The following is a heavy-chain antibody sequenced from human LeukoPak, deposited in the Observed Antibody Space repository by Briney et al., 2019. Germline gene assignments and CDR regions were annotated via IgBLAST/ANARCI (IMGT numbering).Heavy chain of an antibody. J-gene: IGHJ6*03. D-gene: IGHD5-12*01. Sequence: SETLSLTCTVSGGSISSDYWSWIRQPPGKGLEWIGYINYSGSTNYNPSLKSRVTISVDTSKNQFSLKLSSVTAADTAVYYCARANFIVATIPYYYYMDVWDKGTTVTVSS. CDR1: GGSISSDY. V-gene: IGHV4-59*01. CDR2: INYSGST. CDR3: ARANFIVATIPYYYYMDV.